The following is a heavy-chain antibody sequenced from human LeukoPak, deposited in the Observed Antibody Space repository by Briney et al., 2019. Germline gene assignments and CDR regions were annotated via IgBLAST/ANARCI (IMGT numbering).Heavy chain of an antibody. D-gene: IGHD3-10*01. CDR2: ISAYNGNT. CDR1: GYTFTGYY. CDR3: ARSASMVRGVDY. J-gene: IGHJ4*02. V-gene: IGHV1-18*04. Sequence: ASVKVSCKASGYTFTGYYMHWVRQAPGQGLEWMGWISAYNGNTNYAQKLQGRVTMTTDTSTSTAYMELRSLRSDDTAVYYCARSASMVRGVDYWGQGTLVTVSS.